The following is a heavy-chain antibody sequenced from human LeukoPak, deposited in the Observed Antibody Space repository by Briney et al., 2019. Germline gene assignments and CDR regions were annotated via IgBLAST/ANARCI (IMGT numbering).Heavy chain of an antibody. CDR1: GGSFSGYY. J-gene: IGHJ4*02. CDR3: ARVTGY. CDR2: INHSGST. D-gene: IGHD1-20*01. Sequence: PSETLSLTCAVYGGSFSGYYWSWIRQPPGKGLEWIGEINHSGSTNYNPSLKSRVTISVDTSKNQFSLKLSSVTVADTAVYYCARVTGYWGQGTLVTVSS. V-gene: IGHV4-34*01.